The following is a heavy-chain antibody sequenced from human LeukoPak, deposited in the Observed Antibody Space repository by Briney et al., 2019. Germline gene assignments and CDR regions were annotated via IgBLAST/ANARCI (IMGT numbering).Heavy chain of an antibody. D-gene: IGHD3-22*01. Sequence: PSETLSLTCAVSGGSISSGGYSWSWIRQPPGKGLEWIGYIYHSGSTYYNPSLKSRVTISVDRSKNQFSLKLSSVTAADTAVYYCATYDSSGYYRYFDYWGQGTLVTVSS. CDR2: IYHSGST. CDR3: ATYDSSGYYRYFDY. J-gene: IGHJ4*02. V-gene: IGHV4-30-2*01. CDR1: GGSISSGGYS.